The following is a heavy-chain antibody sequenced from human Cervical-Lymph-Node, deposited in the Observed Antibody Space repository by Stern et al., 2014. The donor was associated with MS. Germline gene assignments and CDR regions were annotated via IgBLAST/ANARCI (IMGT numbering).Heavy chain of an antibody. CDR3: ARDQGGVAAH. D-gene: IGHD6-13*01. J-gene: IGHJ4*02. CDR2: ITPLFGTA. V-gene: IGHV1-69*01. Sequence: QVQLVQSGPELKKPGSSVKVSCKTSGRTFSSLSVSWVRRAPGHGIEWLGGITPLFGTAHYVQQFQDRLTNFADESPGKVYMTLRGLRTGDTAIYYCARDQGGVAAHWGQGTLVTVSS. CDR1: GRTFSSLS.